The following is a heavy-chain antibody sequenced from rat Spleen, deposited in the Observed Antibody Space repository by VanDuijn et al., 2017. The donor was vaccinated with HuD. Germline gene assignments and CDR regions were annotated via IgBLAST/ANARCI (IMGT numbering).Heavy chain of an antibody. CDR1: GFTFSNYG. CDR2: IYYDSSKT. V-gene: IGHV5-54*01. D-gene: IGHD1-2*01. CDR3: AARAIAAVGLMDA. Sequence: EVKLVESGGGLVQPGNSLTLSCVASGFTFSNYGMHWIRQAPKKGLEWIAMIYYDSSKTYYADTVKGRFTISRDNSKNTLYLEMNSLRSEDTAMYYCAARAIAAVGLMDAWGQGASVTVSS. J-gene: IGHJ4*01.